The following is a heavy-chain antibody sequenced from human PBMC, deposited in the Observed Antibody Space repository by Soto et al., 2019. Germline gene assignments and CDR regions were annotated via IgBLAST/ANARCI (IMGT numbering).Heavy chain of an antibody. CDR2: INAGNGNT. V-gene: IGHV1-3*01. CDR1: GYTFTSYA. CDR3: ARDRLSSGYFPDYYYYGMDV. D-gene: IGHD3-22*01. Sequence: ASVKVSCKASGYTFTSYAMHWVRQAPGQRLEWMGWINAGNGNTKYSQKFQGRVTITGDTSASTAYMELSSLRSEDTAVYYCARDRLSSGYFPDYYYYGMDVWGQGTTVTAP. J-gene: IGHJ6*02.